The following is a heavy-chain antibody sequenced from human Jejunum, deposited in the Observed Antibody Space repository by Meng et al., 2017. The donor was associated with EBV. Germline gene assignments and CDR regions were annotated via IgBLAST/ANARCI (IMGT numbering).Heavy chain of an antibody. J-gene: IGHJ4*02. Sequence: KVXSKAXXXTFXSYDINWVRXATGQGPEWMGWMSPNSGNTGYAQKFQGRVTMTRDTSISTAYMELSSLRSEDTAVYYCARGVAAGFDYWGQGTXVTVSS. V-gene: IGHV1-8*02. CDR2: MSPNSGNT. CDR3: ARGVAAGFDY. CDR1: XXTFXSYD. D-gene: IGHD6-13*01.